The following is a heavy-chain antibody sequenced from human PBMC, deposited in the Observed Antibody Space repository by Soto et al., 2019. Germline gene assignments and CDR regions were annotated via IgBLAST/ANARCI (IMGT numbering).Heavy chain of an antibody. D-gene: IGHD2-15*01. CDR1: GFTFSSYW. J-gene: IGHJ4*02. V-gene: IGHV3-74*01. CDR3: ARISQGTYCRGGNCYSEY. CDR2: INGDGIST. Sequence: EVQLVESGGALVQPGGSLRLSCAASGFTFSSYWMHWVRQDPEKGLVWVSRINGDGISTSYADSVKGRFTISRDNAKDTLYLHMNSLGAEDTAVYYCARISQGTYCRGGNCYSEYWGQGTLVTVSS.